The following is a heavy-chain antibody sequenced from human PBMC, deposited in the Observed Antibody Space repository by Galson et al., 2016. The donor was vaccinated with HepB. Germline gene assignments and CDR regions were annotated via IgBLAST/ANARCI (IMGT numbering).Heavy chain of an antibody. Sequence: SLRLSCAASGFTFNSCGMHWVRQAPGKGLEWVAVISYDGTNKYYADSVKGRFTISRDNSKSTLYLQMHSLRAEDTAVYYCAKDQGYTTVTNLYGMDVWGKGTTVTVSS. V-gene: IGHV3-30*18. CDR3: AKDQGYTTVTNLYGMDV. D-gene: IGHD4-17*01. CDR1: GFTFNSCG. CDR2: ISYDGTNK. J-gene: IGHJ6*04.